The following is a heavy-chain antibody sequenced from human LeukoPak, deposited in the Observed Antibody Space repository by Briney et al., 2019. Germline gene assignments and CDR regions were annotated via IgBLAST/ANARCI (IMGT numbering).Heavy chain of an antibody. Sequence: GGSLRLSCAASGFTFSSYAMSWVRQAPGKGLEWVSAISGSGGSTYYADSVKGRFTISRDNSKNTLYLQMNSQRAEDTAVYYCAKVGYSSSWSTPPDYWGQGALVTVSS. J-gene: IGHJ4*02. V-gene: IGHV3-23*01. CDR1: GFTFSSYA. D-gene: IGHD6-13*01. CDR2: ISGSGGST. CDR3: AKVGYSSSWSTPPDY.